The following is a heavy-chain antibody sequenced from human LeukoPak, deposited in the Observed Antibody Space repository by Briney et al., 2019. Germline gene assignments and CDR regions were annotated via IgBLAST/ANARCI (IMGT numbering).Heavy chain of an antibody. Sequence: GGSPRLSCAASGFTFSSYGMHWVRQAPGKGLEWVAFIRYDGSNKYFADSVKGRFTISRDNAKNSLYLQMNSLRAEDTAVYYCARGLGSYAYSDAFDIWGQGTMVTVSS. V-gene: IGHV3-30*02. CDR2: IRYDGSNK. D-gene: IGHD5-18*01. J-gene: IGHJ3*02. CDR1: GFTFSSYG. CDR3: ARGLGSYAYSDAFDI.